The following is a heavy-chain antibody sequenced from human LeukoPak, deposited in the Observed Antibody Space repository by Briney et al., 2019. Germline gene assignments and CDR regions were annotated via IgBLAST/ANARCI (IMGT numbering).Heavy chain of an antibody. CDR2: VIPIFGTA. CDR1: GGTFRSYA. CDR3: AKPLGIAVASDAFDI. D-gene: IGHD6-19*01. V-gene: IGHV1-69*05. J-gene: IGHJ3*02. Sequence: SETVSCKPCGGTFRSYAIMWVRQAPGQGLEWMGGVIPIFGTANYAHKFQGRVTITTDESTSTAYMELSRLRSEDTAVYYCAKPLGIAVASDAFDIWGQGTMVTVSS.